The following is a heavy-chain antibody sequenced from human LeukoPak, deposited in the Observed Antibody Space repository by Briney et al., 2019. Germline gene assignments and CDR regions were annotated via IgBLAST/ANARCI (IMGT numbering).Heavy chain of an antibody. V-gene: IGHV3-21*01. D-gene: IGHD2-2*02. CDR2: ISSSSSYI. J-gene: IGHJ6*02. CDR3: ARAGYSSPPMDV. CDR1: GFIFSTYS. Sequence: GGSLRLSCAASGFIFSTYSMNWVRQAPGKGLEWVSSISSSSSYIYYADSVKGRFTISRDNAKNSLYLQMNSLRAEDTAVYYCARAGYSSPPMDVWGQGTTVTVSS.